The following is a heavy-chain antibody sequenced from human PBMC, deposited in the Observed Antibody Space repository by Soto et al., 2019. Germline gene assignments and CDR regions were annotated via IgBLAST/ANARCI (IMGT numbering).Heavy chain of an antibody. CDR1: GFTFDDFA. CDR3: ARSGPGGYIDY. V-gene: IGHV3-9*01. CDR2: ICWNSGSI. D-gene: IGHD3-22*01. J-gene: IGHJ4*02. Sequence: PGGSLRLSCAASGFTFDDFAMHWVRQAPGKGLEWVSGICWNSGSIGYGDSVKGRFTISRDNAKNSLYLQLNSVTPEDTAVYYCARSGPGGYIDYWGQGTLVTVSS.